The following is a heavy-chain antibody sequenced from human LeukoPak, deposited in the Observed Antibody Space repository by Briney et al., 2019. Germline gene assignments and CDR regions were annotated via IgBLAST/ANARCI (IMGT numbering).Heavy chain of an antibody. J-gene: IGHJ4*02. CDR2: ISSSSSYI. Sequence: GGSLRLSCAASGFTLSSYSMNWVRQAPGKGLEWVSSISSSSSYIYYADSVKGRFTISRDNAKNSLYLQMNSLRAKDTAVYYCARVSNSYGRFDYWGQGTLVTVSS. CDR3: ARVSNSYGRFDY. D-gene: IGHD5-18*01. CDR1: GFTLSSYS. V-gene: IGHV3-21*01.